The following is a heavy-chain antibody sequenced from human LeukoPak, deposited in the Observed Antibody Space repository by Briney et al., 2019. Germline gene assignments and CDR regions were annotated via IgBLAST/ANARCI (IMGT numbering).Heavy chain of an antibody. V-gene: IGHV3-30-3*01. CDR2: ISYDGSNK. CDR3: ARHRIHYYGSGSYYVY. D-gene: IGHD3-10*01. J-gene: IGHJ4*02. CDR1: GFTFSSYA. Sequence: PGGSLRLSCAASGFTFSSYAMHWVRQAPGKGLEWVAVISYDGSNKYYADSVKGRFTISRDNSKNTLYLQMNSLRAEDTAVYYCARHRIHYYGSGSYYVYWGQGTLVTVSS.